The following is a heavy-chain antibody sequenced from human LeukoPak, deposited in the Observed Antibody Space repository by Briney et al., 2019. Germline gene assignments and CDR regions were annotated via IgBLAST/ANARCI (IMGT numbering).Heavy chain of an antibody. Sequence: SETLSLTCAVYGGSFSGYYWSWIRQPPGKGLEWIGEINHSGSTNYNPSLKSRVTISVDTSKNQFSLKLSSLTAADTAVYYCARGRAARGYYYYYMDVWGKGTTVTVSS. CDR2: INHSGST. CDR1: GGSFSGYY. V-gene: IGHV4-34*01. J-gene: IGHJ6*03. D-gene: IGHD6-6*01. CDR3: ARGRAARGYYYYYMDV.